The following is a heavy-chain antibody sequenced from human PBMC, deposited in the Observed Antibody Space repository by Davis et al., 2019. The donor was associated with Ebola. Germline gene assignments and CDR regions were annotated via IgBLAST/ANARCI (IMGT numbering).Heavy chain of an antibody. CDR3: AREGEATGRGYYYYGMDV. Sequence: ASVKVSCKASGYTFTSYGISWVRQAPGQGLEWMGWLSAYNGNTNYAQKLQGRVTMTTDTSTSTAYMELRSLRSDDTAVYYCAREGEATGRGYYYYGMDVWGQGTTVTVSS. D-gene: IGHD1-26*01. V-gene: IGHV1-18*01. J-gene: IGHJ6*02. CDR1: GYTFTSYG. CDR2: LSAYNGNT.